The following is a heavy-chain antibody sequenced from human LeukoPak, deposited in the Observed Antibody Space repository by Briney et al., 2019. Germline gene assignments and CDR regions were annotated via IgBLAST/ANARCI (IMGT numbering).Heavy chain of an antibody. D-gene: IGHD2-2*01. CDR3: ARVQGYCSSTSCYFDY. V-gene: IGHV3-20*04. Sequence: GGPLRLSCAASGFTFDDYGMSWVRQAPGKGLEWVSGINWNGGSTGYADSVKGRFTISRDNAKNSLYLQMNSLRAEDTALYYCARVQGYCSSTSCYFDYWGQGTLVTVSS. CDR2: INWNGGST. CDR1: GFTFDDYG. J-gene: IGHJ4*02.